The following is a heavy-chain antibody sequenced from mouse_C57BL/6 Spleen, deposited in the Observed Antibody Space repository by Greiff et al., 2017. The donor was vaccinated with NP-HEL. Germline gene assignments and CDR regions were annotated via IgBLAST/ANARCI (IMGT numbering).Heavy chain of an antibody. Sequence: VQLQQPGAELVKPGASVKMSCKASGYTFTSYWITWVKQRPGQGLEWIGDIYPGSGSTNYNEKFKSKATLTVDTSSSTAYMQLSSLTSEDSAVYYCARLGGNYVYCFDYWGQGTTLTVSS. V-gene: IGHV1-55*01. CDR3: ARLGGNYVYCFDY. CDR2: IYPGSGST. CDR1: GYTFTSYW. J-gene: IGHJ2*01. D-gene: IGHD2-1*01.